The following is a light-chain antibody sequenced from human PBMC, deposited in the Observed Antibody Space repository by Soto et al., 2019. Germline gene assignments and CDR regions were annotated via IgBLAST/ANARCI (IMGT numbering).Light chain of an antibody. CDR1: ESVTSS. Sequence: EILITQSPATLSVSPGDRATLPCRASESVTSSLAWYQQKPGQPPRLLIYAASTRANDVPARFSGGGSETEFTLTISSLQSEDFAVYFCQQYNIWHLWTFGQGTKVDIK. CDR3: QQYNIWHLWT. V-gene: IGKV3-15*01. CDR2: AAS. J-gene: IGKJ1*01.